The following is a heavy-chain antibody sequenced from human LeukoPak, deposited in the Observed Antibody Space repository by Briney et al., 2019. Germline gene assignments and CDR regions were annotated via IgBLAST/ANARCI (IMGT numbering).Heavy chain of an antibody. CDR2: IYYSGST. D-gene: IGHD3-3*01. CDR1: GGSISSSSYY. Sequence: PSETLSLTCTVSGGSISSSSYYWGWIRQPPGKGLEWIGSIYYSGSTYYNPSLKSRVTISVDTSKNQFSLKLSSVTAADSAIYYCARLFDFWSASGGPDYWGQGTMVTVSS. V-gene: IGHV4-39*01. J-gene: IGHJ4*02. CDR3: ARLFDFWSASGGPDY.